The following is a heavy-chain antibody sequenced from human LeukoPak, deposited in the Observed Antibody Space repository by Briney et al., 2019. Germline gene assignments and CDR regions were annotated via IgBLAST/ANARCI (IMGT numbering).Heavy chain of an antibody. CDR3: AKDVTESYYYDSSGYL. J-gene: IGHJ4*02. CDR1: GFTFSSYA. V-gene: IGHV3-23*01. CDR2: ISGSGGST. D-gene: IGHD3-22*01. Sequence: TGGSLRLSCAASGFTFSSYAMSWARQAPGKGLEWVSAISGSGGSTYYADSVKGRFTISRDNSKNTLYLQMNSLRAEDTAVYYCAKDVTESYYYDSSGYLWGQGTLVTVSS.